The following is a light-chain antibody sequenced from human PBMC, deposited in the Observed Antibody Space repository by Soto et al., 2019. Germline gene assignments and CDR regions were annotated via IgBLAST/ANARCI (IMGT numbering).Light chain of an antibody. Sequence: EIVFTQSPFTLWCSRVERATLSCRASQSVSSNYITWYQQKPGQAPRRLIFGASSRATGIPDRFSGSGSGTDFTLTISSLQSEDFAVYYCQHYNNWLWTFGQGTKVDIK. J-gene: IGKJ1*01. V-gene: IGKV3-20*01. CDR3: QHYNNWLWT. CDR1: QSVSSNY. CDR2: GAS.